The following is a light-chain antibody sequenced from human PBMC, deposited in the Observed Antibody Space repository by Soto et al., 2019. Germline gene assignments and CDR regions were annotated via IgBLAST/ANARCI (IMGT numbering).Light chain of an antibody. CDR3: SSYTSSSTQV. Sequence: QSALTQPASVSGSPGQSITISCTGTSSDVGSYNLVSWYQQHPGKAPNLMIYEGSERPSGVSNRFSGSKSGNTASLTISGLQAEDEADYYCSSYTSSSTQVFGGGTKLTVL. V-gene: IGLV2-14*02. J-gene: IGLJ3*02. CDR1: SSDVGSYNL. CDR2: EGS.